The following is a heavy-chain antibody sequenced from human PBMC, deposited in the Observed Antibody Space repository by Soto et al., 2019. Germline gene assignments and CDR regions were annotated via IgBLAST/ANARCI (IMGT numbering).Heavy chain of an antibody. CDR3: ARRGIVVVPAAIIGYYYGMDV. J-gene: IGHJ6*02. D-gene: IGHD2-2*02. V-gene: IGHV1-69*01. Sequence: VQLVQSGAEVKKPGSSVKVSCKASGGTFSSYAISWVRQAPGQGLEWMGGIIPIFGTANYAQKFQGRVTITADESTSTAYMELSSLRSEDTAVYYCARRGIVVVPAAIIGYYYGMDVWGQGTTVTVSS. CDR2: IIPIFGTA. CDR1: GGTFSSYA.